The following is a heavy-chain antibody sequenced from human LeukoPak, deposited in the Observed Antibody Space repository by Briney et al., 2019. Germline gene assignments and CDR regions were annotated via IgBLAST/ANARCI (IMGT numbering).Heavy chain of an antibody. CDR2: IRTKPDNYAA. Sequence: GGSLRLSCAASGFTFSGSAVHWVRQASGKGLEWLGRIRTKPDNYAAAYAASVKGRFTISRDDSKNSAYLQMDSLKTEDTAVYYCSRFDLDYDGSRYASDGSDVWGQGTTVTVSS. CDR1: GFTFSGSA. D-gene: IGHD3-16*01. J-gene: IGHJ6*02. V-gene: IGHV3-73*01. CDR3: SRFDLDYDGSRYASDGSDV.